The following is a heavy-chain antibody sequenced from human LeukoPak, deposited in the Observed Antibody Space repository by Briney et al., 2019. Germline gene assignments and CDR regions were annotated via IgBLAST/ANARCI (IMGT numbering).Heavy chain of an antibody. CDR1: GGSISSSSYY. CDR2: IYYSGST. Sequence: SETLSLTCTVSGGSISSSSYYWGWIRQPPGKGLEWIGSIYYSGSTYYNPSLKSRVTISVDTSKNQFSLKLSSVTAADTAVYYCAKDLREYCSSTSCYEVAFDIWGQGTMVTVSS. CDR3: AKDLREYCSSTSCYEVAFDI. J-gene: IGHJ3*02. D-gene: IGHD2-2*01. V-gene: IGHV4-39*07.